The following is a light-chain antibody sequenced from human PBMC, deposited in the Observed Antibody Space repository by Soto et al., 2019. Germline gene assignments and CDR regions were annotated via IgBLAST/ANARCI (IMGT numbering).Light chain of an antibody. CDR2: KAS. J-gene: IGKJ1*01. CDR1: QSISSW. V-gene: IGKV1-5*03. Sequence: DTQMAQSTSTLSASVGDRVTITCRASQSISSWLAWYQQKPGKAPKLLIYKASTLKSGVPSRFSGSGSGTEFTLTISSLQPDDFATYYCQHYNSYSEAFGQGTKVDIK. CDR3: QHYNSYSEA.